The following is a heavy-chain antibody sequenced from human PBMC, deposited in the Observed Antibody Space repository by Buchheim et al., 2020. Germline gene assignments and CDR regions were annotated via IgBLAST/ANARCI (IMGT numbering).Heavy chain of an antibody. J-gene: IGHJ6*02. CDR1: GFTFSSYA. CDR3: AREVWDYYGSGSYYIDYYYGMDV. D-gene: IGHD3-10*01. V-gene: IGHV3-30-3*01. Sequence: QVQLVESGGGVVQPGRSLRLSCAASGFTFSSYAMHWVRQAPGKGLEWVAVISYDGSNKYYADSVKGRFTISRDNSKKTLYLQMNSLRAEDTAVYYCAREVWDYYGSGSYYIDYYYGMDVWGQGTT. CDR2: ISYDGSNK.